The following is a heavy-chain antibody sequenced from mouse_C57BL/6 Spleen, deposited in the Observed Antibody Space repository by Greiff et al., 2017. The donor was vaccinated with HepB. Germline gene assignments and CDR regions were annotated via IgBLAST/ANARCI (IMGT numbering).Heavy chain of an antibody. V-gene: IGHV1-22*01. Sequence: EVQLQQSGPELVKPGASVKMSCKASGYTFTDYNMHWVKQSHGKSLEWIGYINPNNGGTSYNQKFKGKATLTVNKSSSTAYMELRSLTSEDSAVYYCAREGYYDLYYAMDYWGQGTSVTVSS. CDR1: GYTFTDYN. CDR3: AREGYYDLYYAMDY. CDR2: INPNNGGT. J-gene: IGHJ4*01. D-gene: IGHD2-4*01.